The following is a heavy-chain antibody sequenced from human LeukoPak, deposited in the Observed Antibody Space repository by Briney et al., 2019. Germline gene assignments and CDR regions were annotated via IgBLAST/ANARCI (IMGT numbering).Heavy chain of an antibody. J-gene: IGHJ1*01. V-gene: IGHV5-51*01. CDR1: GYSFPIYW. Sequence: GESLKISCKGSGYSFPIYWIGWVRQLPGKGLELMGIIYPSDSDTKYSPSFQGRVTISADKSISTAYLQWSSLKASDTAMYYCARSECSGGDCSGKYFHLWGQGTLVTVSS. D-gene: IGHD2-21*02. CDR2: IYPSDSDT. CDR3: ARSECSGGDCSGKYFHL.